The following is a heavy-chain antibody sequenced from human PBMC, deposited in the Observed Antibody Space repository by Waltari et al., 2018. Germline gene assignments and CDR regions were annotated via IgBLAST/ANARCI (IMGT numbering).Heavy chain of an antibody. J-gene: IGHJ5*02. CDR1: GGTFGSYA. CDR3: ARRQLGGPFDP. Sequence: QVQLVQSGAEVKKPGSSVKVSCQASGGTFGSYAITWVRQAPGEGLEGSGGLIPIFGTAPNYAHKFQGRLTVTADESTATVYMDLSSLRSDDTAVYYCARRQLGGPFDPWGQGTLVSVSS. CDR2: LIPIFGTAP. V-gene: IGHV1-69*12. D-gene: IGHD3-16*01.